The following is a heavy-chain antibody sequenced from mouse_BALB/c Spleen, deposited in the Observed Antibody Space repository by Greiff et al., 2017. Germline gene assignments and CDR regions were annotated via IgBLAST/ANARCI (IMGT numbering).Heavy chain of an antibody. J-gene: IGHJ3*01. D-gene: IGHD2-3*01. V-gene: IGHV5-6-5*01. CDR3: ARGYDGCPY. CDR2: ISSGGST. Sequence: EVMLVESGGGLVKPGGSLKLSCAASGFTFSSYAMSWVRQTPEKRLEWVASISSGGSTYYPDSVKGRFTISRDNARNILYLQMSSLRSEDTAMYYCARGYDGCPYWGQGTLVTVSA. CDR1: GFTFSSYA.